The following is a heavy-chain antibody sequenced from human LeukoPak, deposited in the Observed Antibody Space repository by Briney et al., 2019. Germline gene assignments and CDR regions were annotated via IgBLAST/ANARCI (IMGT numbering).Heavy chain of an antibody. CDR3: AGSYYYGSGSYFDY. V-gene: IGHV3-23*01. CDR1: GFTFSNHG. Sequence: GGTLRLSCAASGFTFSNHGMNWVRQAPGKGLEWLSGISPRGGGTYYADSVKGRFTISRDDSKNTLYLQMNSLRAEDTAVYYCAGSYYYGSGSYFDYWGQGTLVTVSS. D-gene: IGHD3-10*01. J-gene: IGHJ4*02. CDR2: ISPRGGGT.